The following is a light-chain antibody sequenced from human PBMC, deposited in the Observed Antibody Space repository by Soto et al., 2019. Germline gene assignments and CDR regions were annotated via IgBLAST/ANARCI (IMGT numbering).Light chain of an antibody. Sequence: QSVLTQPASVSGSPGQSITISCTGTSSDVGSYNLVSWYQQHPGKAPKLMIYEGSKRPSGVSNRFSGSKSGNTASLTISGLQAEDEADYYCCSYAGSSTHVVSGGGTKLTVL. J-gene: IGLJ2*01. V-gene: IGLV2-23*01. CDR1: SSDVGSYNL. CDR3: CSYAGSSTHVV. CDR2: EGS.